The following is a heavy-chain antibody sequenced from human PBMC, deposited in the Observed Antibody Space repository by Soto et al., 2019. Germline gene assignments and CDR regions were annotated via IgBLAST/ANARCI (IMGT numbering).Heavy chain of an antibody. CDR3: ARRPYVFGELWAPFDY. V-gene: IGHV4-39*01. Sequence: QLQLQESGPGLVKPSETLSLTCTVSGGSISSSSYYWGWIRQPPGKGLEWIGSIYYSGSTYYNPCLKSRVTISVDTSKNQYPLKLSSVTAADTAVDYCARRPYVFGELWAPFDYWGQGTLVTVSS. J-gene: IGHJ4*02. CDR2: IYYSGST. CDR1: GGSISSSSYY. D-gene: IGHD3-10*02.